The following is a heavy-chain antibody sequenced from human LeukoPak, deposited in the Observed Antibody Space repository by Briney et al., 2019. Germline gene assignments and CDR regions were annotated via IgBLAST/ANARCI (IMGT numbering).Heavy chain of an antibody. V-gene: IGHV3-48*02. J-gene: IGHJ4*02. Sequence: PGGSLRLSCAASGFTLSHYNMNWVRQAPGQGLECVSYITTDSTTINYADSVRGRFTVSRDNAQNSLYLQMNNLRDDDTAVYYCVSDSAFAFDFWGQGLLVTVSS. CDR1: GFTLSHYN. D-gene: IGHD2-21*01. CDR3: VSDSAFAFDF. CDR2: ITTDSTTI.